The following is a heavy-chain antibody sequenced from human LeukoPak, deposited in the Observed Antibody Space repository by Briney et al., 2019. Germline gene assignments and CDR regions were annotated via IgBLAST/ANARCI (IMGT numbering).Heavy chain of an antibody. CDR3: ARTLSGYSGYHDAFDI. CDR2: IYSGGST. Sequence: GGSLRLSCAASGFTFSSYTMNWVRQAPGKGLEWVSVIYSGGSTYYADSVKGRFTISRDNSKNTLYLQMNSLRVEDTAVYYCARTLSGYSGYHDAFDIWGQGTMVTVSS. D-gene: IGHD5-12*01. V-gene: IGHV3-53*01. J-gene: IGHJ3*02. CDR1: GFTFSSYT.